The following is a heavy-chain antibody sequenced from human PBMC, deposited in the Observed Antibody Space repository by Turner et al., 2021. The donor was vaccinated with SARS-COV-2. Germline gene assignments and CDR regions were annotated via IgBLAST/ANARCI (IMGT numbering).Heavy chain of an antibody. J-gene: IGHJ5*02. D-gene: IGHD2-15*01. Sequence: QVQLQESGPGLVKPSRTLTLTCAVSGGSISSSKWWSGVRQPPGKGLVWIGEIYHSVNTNYNPSLKGRVTISVDKSKNQFSLKLSSVTAADTAVYYCASRYCSGGSCGWFDPWGQGTLVTVSS. CDR2: IYHSVNT. CDR1: GGSISSSKW. V-gene: IGHV4-4*02. CDR3: ASRYCSGGSCGWFDP.